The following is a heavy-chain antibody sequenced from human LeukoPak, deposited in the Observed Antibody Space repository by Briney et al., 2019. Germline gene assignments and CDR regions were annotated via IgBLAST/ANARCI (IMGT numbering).Heavy chain of an antibody. J-gene: IGHJ4*02. CDR2: VNHSGST. V-gene: IGHV4-34*01. Sequence: SETLSLTCAVYGGSFSGYYWSWIRQPPGKGLEWIGEVNHSGSTNYNPSLKSRVTISVDTSKNQFSPKLSSVTAADAAVYYCARGGTSSDIVVVPAAAPFDYWGQGTLVTVSS. CDR1: GGSFSGYY. CDR3: ARGGTSSDIVVVPAAAPFDY. D-gene: IGHD2-2*01.